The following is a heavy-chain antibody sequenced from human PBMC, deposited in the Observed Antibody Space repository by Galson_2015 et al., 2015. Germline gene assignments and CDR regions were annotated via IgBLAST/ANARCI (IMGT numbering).Heavy chain of an antibody. CDR2: ISSSGTT. CDR3: TRDSSGWDEDAFDI. J-gene: IGHJ3*02. CDR1: GFTFSSYE. Sequence: SLRLSCAASGFTFSSYEMNWVRQAPGKGLEWVSYISSSGTTEYAASVKGRFTISRDDSKSIAYLQMNSLKTEDTAVYYCTRDSSGWDEDAFDIWGQGTMVTVSS. D-gene: IGHD6-19*01. V-gene: IGHV3-49*04.